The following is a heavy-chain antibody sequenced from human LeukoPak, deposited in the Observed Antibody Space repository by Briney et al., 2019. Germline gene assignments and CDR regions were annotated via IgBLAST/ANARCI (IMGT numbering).Heavy chain of an antibody. J-gene: IGHJ4*02. V-gene: IGHV3-66*02. CDR1: GFTFNTYA. CDR3: ASWGAGGNS. Sequence: GGSLRLSCAASGFTFNTYAMSWVRQVPGKGLEWVSLIYAGGSTYYADAVKGRFTISRHNSKNTLHLQMNSLRVEDTAVYYCASWGAGGNSWGQGTLVTVSS. CDR2: IYAGGST. D-gene: IGHD3-16*01.